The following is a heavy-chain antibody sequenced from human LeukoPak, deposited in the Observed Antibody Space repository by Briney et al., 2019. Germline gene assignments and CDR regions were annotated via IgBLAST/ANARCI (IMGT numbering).Heavy chain of an antibody. D-gene: IGHD2-2*01. CDR1: GFTFSSYG. Sequence: GGSLRLSCAASGFTFSSYGMHWVRQAPGKGLEWVAVIWYDGSNKYYADSVKGRFTISRDNSKNTLYLQMNSLRAEDTAVYYCARERVVVVPAALDPYYYYYGMDVWGQGTTVTVSS. CDR3: ARERVVVVPAALDPYYYYYGMDV. J-gene: IGHJ6*02. V-gene: IGHV3-33*08. CDR2: IWYDGSNK.